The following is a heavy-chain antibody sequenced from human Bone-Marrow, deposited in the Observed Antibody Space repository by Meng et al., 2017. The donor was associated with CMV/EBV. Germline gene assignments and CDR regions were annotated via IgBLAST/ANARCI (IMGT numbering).Heavy chain of an antibody. CDR1: GFTFSSYS. J-gene: IGHJ3*02. CDR3: ARDVPTVVTHDAFDI. V-gene: IGHV3-21*01. Sequence: GGSLRLSCAAPGFTFSSYSMNWVRQAPGKGLEWVSSISSSSSYIYYADSVKGRFTISRDNAKNSLYLQMNSLRAEDTAVYYCARDVPTVVTHDAFDIWGQGTMVTVSS. D-gene: IGHD4-23*01. CDR2: ISSSSSYI.